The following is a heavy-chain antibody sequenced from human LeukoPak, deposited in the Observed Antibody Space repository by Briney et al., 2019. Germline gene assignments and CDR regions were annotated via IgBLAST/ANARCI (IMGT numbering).Heavy chain of an antibody. CDR3: AKSNGYGLVDI. V-gene: IGHV4-38-2*02. CDR1: GYSISSSYY. Sequence: SETLSLTCTVSGYSISSSYYWGWIRQPPGKGLEWIGSIYHSGSTSYNPSLKSRVTISLDTSRNQFSLKLNSVTAADTAVYYCAKSNGYGLVDIWGQGTMVTVSS. J-gene: IGHJ3*02. D-gene: IGHD3-10*01. CDR2: IYHSGST.